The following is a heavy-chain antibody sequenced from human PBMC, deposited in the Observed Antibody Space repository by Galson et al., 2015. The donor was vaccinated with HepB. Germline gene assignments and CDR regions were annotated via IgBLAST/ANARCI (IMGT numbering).Heavy chain of an antibody. CDR2: ISPYNGNT. D-gene: IGHD3-3*01. CDR3: ARLPSYNFWSGYYFDF. V-gene: IGHV1-18*01. J-gene: IGHJ4*02. CDR1: GHPLSDIS. Sequence: SVKVSCKVSGHPLSDISIHWVRQAPGQGLEWMGWISPYNGNTNYAQKVRGRAVMTTDTSTSTAYLEMTSLQYDDTAVYYCARLPSYNFWSGYYFDFWGQGSLVTVSS.